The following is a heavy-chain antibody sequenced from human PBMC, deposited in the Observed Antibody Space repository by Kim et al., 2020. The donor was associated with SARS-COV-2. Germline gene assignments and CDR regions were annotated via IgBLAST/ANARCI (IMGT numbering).Heavy chain of an antibody. V-gene: IGHV3-30*07. J-gene: IGHJ6*02. CDR3: ARDQGAAAAYCYYYGMDV. D-gene: IGHD6-25*01. Sequence: VKRRFTISRDNSKNTLYLQMNSLRDEDTAVYYCARDQGAAAAYCYYYGMDVWGQGTTVTVSS.